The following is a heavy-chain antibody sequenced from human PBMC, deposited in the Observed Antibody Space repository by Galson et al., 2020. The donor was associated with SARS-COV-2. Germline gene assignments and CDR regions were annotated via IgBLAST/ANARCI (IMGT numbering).Heavy chain of an antibody. CDR1: VYTFSTYG. CDR3: ARVSIVVVVADTLDY. D-gene: IGHD2-15*01. Sequence: ASVKVSCKASVYTFSTYGISWVRQAPGQGLEWMGWISAYNGNTNYAQKFQGRVTMTTDTSTSTAYMELRSLRSDDTAGYYCARVSIVVVVADTLDYWGKGTLVTVS. V-gene: IGHV1-18*01. J-gene: IGHJ4*02. CDR2: ISAYNGNT.